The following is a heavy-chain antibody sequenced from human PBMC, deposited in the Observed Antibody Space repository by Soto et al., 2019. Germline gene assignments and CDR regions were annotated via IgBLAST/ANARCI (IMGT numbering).Heavy chain of an antibody. Sequence: PSETLSLTCTVSGGSIGSYYWSWIRQPPGKGLEWIGYIYYSGSTNYNPSLKTRVTISVEPSKNQLSLKLSSVTAADTAVYYCARAGPSITMILVPLCDPLGQGTLVTVSS. CDR1: GGSIGSYY. V-gene: IGHV4-59*01. CDR2: IYYSGST. CDR3: ARAGPSITMILVPLCDP. D-gene: IGHD3-22*01. J-gene: IGHJ5*02.